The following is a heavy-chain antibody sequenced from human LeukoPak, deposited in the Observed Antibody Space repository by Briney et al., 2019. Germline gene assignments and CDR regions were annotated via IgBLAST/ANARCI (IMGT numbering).Heavy chain of an antibody. Sequence: SETLSLTCAVYGGSFSGYYWSWIRQPPGKGLEWIGTIYHSGSSNYNPSLKSRVTISVDKSKNQFSLKLNSVTAADTAVYYCAREAAATEDYYMDVWGKGAPVTVSS. V-gene: IGHV4-34*01. CDR1: GGSFSGYY. CDR3: AREAAATEDYYMDV. D-gene: IGHD6-13*01. CDR2: IYHSGSS. J-gene: IGHJ6*03.